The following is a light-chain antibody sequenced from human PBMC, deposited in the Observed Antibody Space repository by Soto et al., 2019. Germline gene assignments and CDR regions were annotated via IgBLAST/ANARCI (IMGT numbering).Light chain of an antibody. CDR1: SSDVGGYNY. V-gene: IGLV2-14*01. Sequence: QSVLTQPASMSGSPGQSITISCTGTSSDVGGYNYVSWYQQHPGNAPRLMIYEVNNRPSGVPNRFSGSKSGNTASLTISGLQAEDEADYYCSSKTSSRTPFVFGTGTKVTVL. J-gene: IGLJ1*01. CDR2: EVN. CDR3: SSKTSSRTPFV.